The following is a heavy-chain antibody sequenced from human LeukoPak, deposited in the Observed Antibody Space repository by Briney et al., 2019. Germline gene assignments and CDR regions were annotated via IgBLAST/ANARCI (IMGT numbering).Heavy chain of an antibody. D-gene: IGHD3-10*02. CDR2: IRYDGSTK. CDR1: GFTFSSFG. J-gene: IGHJ6*04. V-gene: IGHV3-30*02. Sequence: GGSLRLSCAASGFTFSSFGMHWVRQAPGKGLEWVAFIRYDGSTKHYADSVKGRFTISRDNAKNSLYLQMNSLRAEDTAVYYCAELGITMIGGVWGKGTTVTISS. CDR3: AELGITMIGGV.